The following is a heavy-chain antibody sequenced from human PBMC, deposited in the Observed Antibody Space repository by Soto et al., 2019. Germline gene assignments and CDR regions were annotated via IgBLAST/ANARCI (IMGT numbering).Heavy chain of an antibody. CDR1: GFTFSSYG. V-gene: IGHV3-30*18. CDR2: ISYDGSNK. Sequence: WGSLRLSCAASGFTFSSYGMHWVRQAPGRGLEWVAVISYDGSNKYYADSVKGRFIIYRDNPKNPLYLQMTSLRAEDTAVYYCAKVLGYCSGYYLDWGQGTLVTVSS. CDR3: AKVLGYCSGYYLD. J-gene: IGHJ4*02. D-gene: IGHD2-15*01.